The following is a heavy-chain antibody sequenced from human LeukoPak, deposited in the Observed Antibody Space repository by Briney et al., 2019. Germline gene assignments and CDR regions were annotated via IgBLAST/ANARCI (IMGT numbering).Heavy chain of an antibody. V-gene: IGHV3-21*01. CDR3: ARNSPYCSSANCYNTQYYFDY. CDR2: ISSSSSYI. D-gene: IGHD2-2*02. CDR1: GFTFSSYS. J-gene: IGHJ4*02. Sequence: GGSLRLSCAASGFTFSSYSMNWVRQASGKGLEWVSSISSSSSYIYYADSVKGRFTISRDNAKNSLYLQMNSLRAEDTAVYYCARNSPYCSSANCYNTQYYFDYWGQGTLVTVSS.